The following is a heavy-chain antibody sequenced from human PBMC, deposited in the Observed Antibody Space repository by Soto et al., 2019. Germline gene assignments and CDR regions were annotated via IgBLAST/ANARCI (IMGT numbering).Heavy chain of an antibody. Sequence: EVQLLESGGGLVQPGGSLRLSCAASGFNFNAYVMNWVRQAPGKGLEWVSIIRFTGDSRYYADSVKDRFTISRDNSQNTLYLQMNSLRAEDTAVYYCAKKSCSSPGCPYGMDVWGQGTTVTVS. CDR2: IRFTGDSR. CDR1: GFNFNAYV. J-gene: IGHJ6*02. D-gene: IGHD2-2*01. CDR3: AKKSCSSPGCPYGMDV. V-gene: IGHV3-23*01.